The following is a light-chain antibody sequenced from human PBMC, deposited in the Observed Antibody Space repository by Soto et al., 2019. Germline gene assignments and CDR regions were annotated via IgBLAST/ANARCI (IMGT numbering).Light chain of an antibody. CDR3: QTWATGIVV. V-gene: IGLV4-69*01. CDR1: SGHSNYA. Sequence: QPVLTQSPSASASLGASVNLTCTLSSGHSNYAIAWHQQQPEKGPRYLMKFNSDGSHNKGDGIPDRFSVSSSGAERYLTISSLQSEDEADYYCQTWATGIVVFGGGTKLTVL. CDR2: FNSDGSH. J-gene: IGLJ2*01.